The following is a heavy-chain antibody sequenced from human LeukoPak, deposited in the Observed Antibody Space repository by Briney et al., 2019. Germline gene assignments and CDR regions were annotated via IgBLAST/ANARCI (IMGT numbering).Heavy chain of an antibody. V-gene: IGHV3-48*03. CDR3: ARAFDY. CDR2: ISSSSNTM. CDR1: GFTFSSYE. Sequence: SGGSLRLSCAASGFTFSSYEMNWVRQAPGKGLEWVPYISSSSNTMYYADSVKGRFTISRDNAKNSLYLQMNSLRDEDTAVYYCARAFDYWGQGTLVAVSS. J-gene: IGHJ4*02.